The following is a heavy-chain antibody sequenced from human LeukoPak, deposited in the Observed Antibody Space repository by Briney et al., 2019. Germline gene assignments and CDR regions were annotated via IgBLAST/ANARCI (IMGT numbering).Heavy chain of an antibody. CDR1: GFIVSNNY. V-gene: IGHV3-66*01. J-gene: IGHJ4*02. CDR2: IYRGGSS. CDR3: ASDLSTWFD. Sequence: GGSLRLSCVASGFIVSNNYMSWVRRAPRMGLEWVSTIYRGGSSFYADSVKGRFTISRDNSKNTLYLQMDSLRAEDTAVYYCASDLSTWFDWGQGTQVTVAS. D-gene: IGHD6-13*01.